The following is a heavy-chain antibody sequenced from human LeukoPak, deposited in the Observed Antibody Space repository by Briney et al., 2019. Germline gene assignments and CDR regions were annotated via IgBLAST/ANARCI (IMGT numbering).Heavy chain of an antibody. J-gene: IGHJ4*02. V-gene: IGHV3-33*01. CDR1: GFTFSSYG. CDR3: ARDPPGSGYTFDY. Sequence: GGSLRLSCAACGFTFSSYGRHWVRQAPGKGLEGVAVIWYDESNKYYADSVKARFTISRGNSKNTLYLQMNSLRAEDTAVYYCARDPPGSGYTFDYWGQGTLVTVSS. D-gene: IGHD3-22*01. CDR2: IWYDESNK.